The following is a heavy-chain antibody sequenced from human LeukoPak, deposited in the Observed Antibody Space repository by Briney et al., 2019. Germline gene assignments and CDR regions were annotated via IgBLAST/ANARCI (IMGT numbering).Heavy chain of an antibody. CDR2: ISGSDIST. V-gene: IGHV3-23*01. J-gene: IGHJ4*02. CDR1: GFTFSIYA. D-gene: IGHD6-13*01. Sequence: GGSLRLSCAVSGFTFSIYAMSWVRQAPGKGLEWVSTISGSDISTYYAGSVKGRFTISRDTSMNTLYLQMNSLRAEDTAVYYCAKVAGYSSSFRFDYWGQGTLVTVSS. CDR3: AKVAGYSSSFRFDY.